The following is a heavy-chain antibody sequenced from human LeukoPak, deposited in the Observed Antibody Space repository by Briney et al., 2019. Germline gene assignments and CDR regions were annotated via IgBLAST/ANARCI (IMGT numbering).Heavy chain of an antibody. CDR3: ARDAADSGNWFDP. CDR2: INHSGST. CDR1: GGSISSYY. D-gene: IGHD1-26*01. J-gene: IGHJ5*02. Sequence: SETLSLTCTVSGGSISSYYWSWIRQPPGKGLEWIGEINHSGSTNYNPSLKSRVTISVDTSKNQFSLKLSSVTAADTAVYYCARDAADSGNWFDPWGQGTLVTVSS. V-gene: IGHV4-34*01.